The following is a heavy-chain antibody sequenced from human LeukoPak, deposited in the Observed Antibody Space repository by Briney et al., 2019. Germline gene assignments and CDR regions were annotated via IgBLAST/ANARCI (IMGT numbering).Heavy chain of an antibody. V-gene: IGHV3-9*01. J-gene: IGHJ1*01. Sequence: GGSLRLSCAASGFTFDDYAMHWVRQAPGKGLEWVSGISWNSGSIGYADSVKGRFTTSRDNAKNSLYLQMNSLRAEDTALYYCAKSPREGYCSSTSCPKYFQHWGQGTLVTVSS. CDR1: GFTFDDYA. CDR2: ISWNSGSI. CDR3: AKSPREGYCSSTSCPKYFQH. D-gene: IGHD2-2*01.